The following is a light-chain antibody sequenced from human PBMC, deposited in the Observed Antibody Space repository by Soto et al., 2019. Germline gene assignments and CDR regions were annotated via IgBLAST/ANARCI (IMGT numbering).Light chain of an antibody. CDR2: GNS. Sequence: QSVLTQPPSVSRAPGQRVTISCTGSSSNIGAGYDVHWYQQLPGTAPKLLIYGNSNRPSGVPDRFSGSKSGTSASLAITGLQAEDEADYYCQSYDSSLSAYVVFGGGTQMTVL. CDR1: SSNIGAGYD. V-gene: IGLV1-40*01. CDR3: QSYDSSLSAYVV. J-gene: IGLJ2*01.